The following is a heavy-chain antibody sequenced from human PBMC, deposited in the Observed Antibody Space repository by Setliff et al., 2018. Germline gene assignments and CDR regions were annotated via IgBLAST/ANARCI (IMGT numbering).Heavy chain of an antibody. J-gene: IGHJ6*03. CDR2: IYYSGST. Sequence: PSETLSLTCTVSGGSISSYYWSWIWQPAGKGLEWIGYIYYSGSTYYNPSLKRRVTMSIDTSKNQFSLKLNSVTAADMAVYYCAREQWLDPPGYYYMDVWAKGTTVTVSS. V-gene: IGHV4-59*12. CDR1: GGSISSYY. D-gene: IGHD6-19*01. CDR3: AREQWLDPPGYYYMDV.